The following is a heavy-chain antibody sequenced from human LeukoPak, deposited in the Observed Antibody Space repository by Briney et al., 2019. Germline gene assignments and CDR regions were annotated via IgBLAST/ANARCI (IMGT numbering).Heavy chain of an antibody. J-gene: IGHJ5*02. Sequence: GGSLRLSCAASGFTFSGSAMHWVRQASGKWLEWVGRIRSKANSYATAYAASVKGRFTISRDDSKNTAYLQMNSLKTEDTAVYYCTRPAYGPPDILTGYPAFDPWGQGTLVTVSS. CDR1: GFTFSGSA. V-gene: IGHV3-73*01. CDR2: IRSKANSYAT. D-gene: IGHD3-9*01. CDR3: TRPAYGPPDILTGYPAFDP.